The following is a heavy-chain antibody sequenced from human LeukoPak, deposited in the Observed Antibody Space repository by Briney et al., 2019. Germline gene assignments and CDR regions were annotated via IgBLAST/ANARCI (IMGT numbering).Heavy chain of an antibody. CDR3: ARAITYYYYYGMDV. D-gene: IGHD3-10*01. Sequence: SGGSLRLSCAASGFTFSSYAMHWVRQAPGKGLEWVAVISYDGSNKYYADSVKGRFTISRDNSKNTLYLQMNSLRAEDTAVYYCARAITYYYYYGMDVWGQGTTVTVSS. CDR1: GFTFSSYA. J-gene: IGHJ6*02. CDR2: ISYDGSNK. V-gene: IGHV3-30-3*01.